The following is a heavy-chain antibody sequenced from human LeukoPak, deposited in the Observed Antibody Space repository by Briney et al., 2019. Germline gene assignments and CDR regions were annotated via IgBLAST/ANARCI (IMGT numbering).Heavy chain of an antibody. CDR3: AKGKPYYYDSSGYYGMDA. Sequence: PGGSLRLSCAASGFTFSSYGMHWVRQAPGKGLEWVAFIRYDGSNKYYADSVKGRFTISRDNSKNTLYLQMNSLRAADMALYYCAKGKPYYYDSSGYYGMDAWGKGTTVTVSS. D-gene: IGHD3-22*01. V-gene: IGHV3-30*02. CDR1: GFTFSSYG. J-gene: IGHJ6*04. CDR2: IRYDGSNK.